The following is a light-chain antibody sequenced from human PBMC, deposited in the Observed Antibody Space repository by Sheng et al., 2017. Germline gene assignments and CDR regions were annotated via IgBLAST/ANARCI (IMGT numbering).Light chain of an antibody. CDR2: KDS. V-gene: IGLV3-25*03. J-gene: IGLJ3*02. Sequence: SYDLTQPPSVSVSPGQTARITCSGDALPNNYAYWFQQRPGQAPVLLIYKDSERPSGIPERFSSSSSGTTMTLTISEVQAEDEADYYCQSVDNYFYYLKVFGGGTKLTVL. CDR3: QSVDNYFYYLKV. CDR1: ALPNNY.